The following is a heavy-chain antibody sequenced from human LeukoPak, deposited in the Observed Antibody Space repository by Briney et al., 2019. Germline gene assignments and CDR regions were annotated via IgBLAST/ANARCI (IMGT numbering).Heavy chain of an antibody. CDR1: GGSISSSSYS. V-gene: IGHV4-39*01. Sequence: PTETLSLTCSVSGGSISSSSYSSGWIPQPPGKGLEWIGRIYYSGSTDYNPPLKSRHTIAVDTSKNQSSLKLSSVTAADTAVYYCARHSRFLEWLSPGYAFDIWGQGTMVTVSS. CDR2: IYYSGST. D-gene: IGHD3-3*01. J-gene: IGHJ3*02. CDR3: ARHSRFLEWLSPGYAFDI.